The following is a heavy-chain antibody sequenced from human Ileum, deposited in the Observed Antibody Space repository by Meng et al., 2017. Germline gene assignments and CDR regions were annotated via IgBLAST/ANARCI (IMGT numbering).Heavy chain of an antibody. Sequence: VRLQGWGQGLLAPSDALALTCAVHGGSFSGAHWSWIRQPPGKGLEWIGEMNHIGRTNYNPSLKSRAPISVDTSKIHFTLKLSSLTPPQTAVYYCARRVARYGPDFAYWGQGALVTVSS. D-gene: IGHD3-16*01. CDR1: GGSFSGAH. J-gene: IGHJ4*02. V-gene: IGHV4-34*01. CDR2: MNHIGRT. CDR3: ARRVARYGPDFAY.